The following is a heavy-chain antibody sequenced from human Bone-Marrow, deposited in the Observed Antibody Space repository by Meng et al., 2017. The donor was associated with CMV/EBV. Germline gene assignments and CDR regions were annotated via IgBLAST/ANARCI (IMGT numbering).Heavy chain of an antibody. D-gene: IGHD2/OR15-2a*01. CDR2: IYYSGST. Sequence: SETLSFTCTVSGGSISSSSYYWGWIRQPPGKGLERIGRIYYSGSTYYNPSLKSRVTISVDTSKNQFSLKLGSVPAADTAVYYCASSRKRVYGGRHWGQGTLVTVSS. CDR1: GGSISSSSYY. V-gene: IGHV4-39*07. CDR3: ASSRKRVYGGRH. J-gene: IGHJ4*02.